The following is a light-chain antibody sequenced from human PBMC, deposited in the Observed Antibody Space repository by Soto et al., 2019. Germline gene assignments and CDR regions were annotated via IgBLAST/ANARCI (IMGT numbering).Light chain of an antibody. V-gene: IGKV3-15*01. CDR3: QHYNDWPPTWT. J-gene: IGKJ1*01. Sequence: EIVMTQSPATLSVSPGERATLSCRASQSVSSRLAWYQQKPGQAPGVLIYGASTRATGIPARFSGSGSGTEFTLTISSLQSEDFAVYNCQHYNDWPPTWTFGQGTRVEIK. CDR2: GAS. CDR1: QSVSSR.